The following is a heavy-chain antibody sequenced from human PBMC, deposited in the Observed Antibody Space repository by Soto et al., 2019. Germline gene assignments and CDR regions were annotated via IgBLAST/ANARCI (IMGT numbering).Heavy chain of an antibody. CDR1: GGSFSGYY. CDR3: ARGPYYYDSSGPWGYFDL. D-gene: IGHD3-22*01. CDR2: ISHSGST. V-gene: IGHV4-34*01. J-gene: IGHJ2*01. Sequence: SETLSLTCAVYGGSFSGYYWSRIRQPPGKGLEWIGEISHSGSTNYNPSLKSRVTISVDTSKNQFSLKLSSVTAADTAVYYCARGPYYYDSSGPWGYFDLWGRGTLVTVSS.